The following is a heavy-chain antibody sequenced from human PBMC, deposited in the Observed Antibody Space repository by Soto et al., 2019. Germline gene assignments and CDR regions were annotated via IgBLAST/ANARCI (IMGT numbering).Heavy chain of an antibody. CDR2: IYYSGST. J-gene: IGHJ3*02. CDR1: GVSISSYY. Sequence: SETLSLTCTFSGVSISSYYWSWIRQPPGKGLEWIGYIYYSGSTNYNPSLKSRVTISVDTSKNQFSLKLSSVTAADTAVYYCARLFPLGSGSRHDAFDIWGQGTMVT. V-gene: IGHV4-59*08. CDR3: ARLFPLGSGSRHDAFDI. D-gene: IGHD3-10*01.